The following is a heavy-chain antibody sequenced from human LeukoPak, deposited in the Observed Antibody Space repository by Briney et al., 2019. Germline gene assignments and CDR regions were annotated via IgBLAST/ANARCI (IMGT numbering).Heavy chain of an antibody. CDR3: ARIEYYGSGIDY. V-gene: IGHV4-59*08. D-gene: IGHD3-10*01. Sequence: PSETLSLTCTVSGVSISSYYWSWIRQPPGKGLEWIGYIYYSGSTNYNPSLKSRVTISVDTSKNQFSLKLSSVTAADTAVYYCARIEYYGSGIDYWGQGTLVTVSS. CDR2: IYYSGST. CDR1: GVSISSYY. J-gene: IGHJ4*02.